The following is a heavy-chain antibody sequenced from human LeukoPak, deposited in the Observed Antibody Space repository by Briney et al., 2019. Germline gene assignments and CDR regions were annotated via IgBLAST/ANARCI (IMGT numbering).Heavy chain of an antibody. CDR2: IYYRGST. J-gene: IGHJ4*02. CDR1: GGSISTYY. Sequence: SETLSLTCTVSGGSISTYYWSWIRQPPGKGLEWIGYIYYRGSTNYNPSLKSRVTISVDTSKNQFSLKLSSVTAADTAVYYCAKTRDYFDFWGQGTLVTVSS. V-gene: IGHV4-59*01. CDR3: AKTRDYFDF.